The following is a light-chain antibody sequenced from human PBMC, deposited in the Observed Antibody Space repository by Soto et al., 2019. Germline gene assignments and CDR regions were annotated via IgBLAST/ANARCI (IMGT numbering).Light chain of an antibody. J-gene: IGKJ3*01. CDR3: MQGTHWPPFN. CDR2: KVS. CDR1: QSLVYSDGNTY. V-gene: IGKV2-30*01. Sequence: DVVMTQSPLSLPVTLGQPASISCRSSQSLVYSDGNTYLNWFHQRPGQSPRRLMYKVSKRDSGVPDRFSGSVSGTDFTMKISRVEAEDVGVYYCMQGTHWPPFNFGPGTKVDIK.